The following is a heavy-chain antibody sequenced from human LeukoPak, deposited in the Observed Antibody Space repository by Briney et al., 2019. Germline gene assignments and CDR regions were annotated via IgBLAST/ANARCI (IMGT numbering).Heavy chain of an antibody. D-gene: IGHD6-13*01. CDR1: GLSLSTSGVS. CDR3: AHRDSSSVSYVDFDF. Sequence: SGPTLVKPTQTLTLTCTFSGLSLSTSGVSVGWIRQPPGKALEWLALIYWNDDKRYSPSLKSRLTITKDTSKNQMVLTMTKMDPVDTATYYCAHRDSSSVSYVDFDFWGQGTLVTVSS. CDR2: IYWNDDK. V-gene: IGHV2-5*01. J-gene: IGHJ4*02.